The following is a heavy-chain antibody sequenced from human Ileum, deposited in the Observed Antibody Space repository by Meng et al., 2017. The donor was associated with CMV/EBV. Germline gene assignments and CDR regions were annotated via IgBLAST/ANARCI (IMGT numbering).Heavy chain of an antibody. V-gene: IGHV5-51*01. D-gene: IGHD6-19*01. J-gene: IGHJ5*02. CDR1: GSSLTNYL. Sequence: CEGSGSSLTNYLIASVRQMPGKGLEWMGIIYPSDSNIRYSPSFQGQVTISADKSISTSYLQWSSLKASDTAIYYCARNPTYSSAWDTWGQGTLVTVSS. CDR3: ARNPTYSSAWDT. CDR2: IYPSDSNI.